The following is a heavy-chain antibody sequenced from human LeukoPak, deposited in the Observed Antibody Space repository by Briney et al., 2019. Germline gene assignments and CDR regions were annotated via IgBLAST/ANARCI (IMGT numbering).Heavy chain of an antibody. V-gene: IGHV4-4*02. CDR3: ASNVAVAGNVYFQH. CDR2: IYHSGST. J-gene: IGHJ1*01. D-gene: IGHD6-19*01. Sequence: SGTLSLTCAVSGGSISSSNWWSWVRQPPGKGLEWIGEIYHSGSTNYNPSLKSRVTISEDKSKNQFSLKLSSVAAADTAVYYCASNVAVAGNVYFQHWGQGTLVTVSS. CDR1: GGSISSSNW.